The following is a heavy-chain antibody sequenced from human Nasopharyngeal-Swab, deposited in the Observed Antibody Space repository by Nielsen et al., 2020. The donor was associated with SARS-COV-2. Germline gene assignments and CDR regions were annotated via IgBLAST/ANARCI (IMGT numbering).Heavy chain of an antibody. V-gene: IGHV3-7*01. CDR1: GFTFSSYW. Sequence: GESLKISCAASGFTFSSYWMSWVRQAPGKGLEWVANIKQDGSEKYYVDSVKGRFTISRDNSRNTLSLQMHSLRAEDTAVYYCTRDDGQLGDYWGQGTLVTVSS. J-gene: IGHJ4*02. CDR3: TRDDGQLGDY. CDR2: IKQDGSEK. D-gene: IGHD6-6*01.